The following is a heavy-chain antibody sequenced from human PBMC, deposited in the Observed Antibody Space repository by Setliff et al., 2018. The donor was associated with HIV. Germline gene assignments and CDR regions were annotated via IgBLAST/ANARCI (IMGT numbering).Heavy chain of an antibody. V-gene: IGHV4-4*07. CDR2: IYYVGWS. D-gene: IGHD3-10*01. J-gene: IGHJ5*02. CDR3: VRAIHGGGSEPFDT. Sequence: SETLSLTCTVSGGSIENLYWTWIRQPSGRGLQWIGRIYYVGWSKYNPSLEDRVTMSVDTSNNQFSLSLTSVTAADTAVYYCVRAIHGGGSEPFDTWGQGILATVSS. CDR1: GGSIENLY.